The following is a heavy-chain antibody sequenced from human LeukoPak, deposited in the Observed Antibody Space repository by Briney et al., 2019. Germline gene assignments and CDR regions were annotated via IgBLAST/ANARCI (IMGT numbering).Heavy chain of an antibody. CDR2: IYYSGST. Sequence: SETLSLTCTVSGGSISSYYWSWIRQHPGKGLEWIGYIYYSGSTYYNPSLKSRVTISVDTSKNQFSLKLSSVTAADTAVYYCARGITSIAVAGYFDYWGQGTLVTVSS. J-gene: IGHJ4*02. CDR1: GGSISSYY. CDR3: ARGITSIAVAGYFDY. V-gene: IGHV4-59*06. D-gene: IGHD6-19*01.